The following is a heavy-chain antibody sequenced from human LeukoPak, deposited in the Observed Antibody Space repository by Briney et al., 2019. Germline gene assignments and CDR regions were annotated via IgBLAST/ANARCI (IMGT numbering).Heavy chain of an antibody. CDR3: AKDGYGYDSSGYRLRDAFDI. CDR1: GFTFSSSA. D-gene: IGHD3-22*01. CDR2: ISGSGSGGST. J-gene: IGHJ3*02. Sequence: GGSLRLSCAASGFTFSSSAMSWVRQAPGKGLEWVSNISGSGSGGSTYYADSVKGRFTISRDNSKNTLYLQMNSLRAEDTAVYYCAKDGYGYDSSGYRLRDAFDIWGQGTMVTVSS. V-gene: IGHV3-23*01.